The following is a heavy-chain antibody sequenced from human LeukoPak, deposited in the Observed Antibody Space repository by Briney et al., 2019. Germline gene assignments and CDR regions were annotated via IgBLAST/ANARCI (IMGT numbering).Heavy chain of an antibody. Sequence: SETLSLTCTVSGGSISSYYWSWIRQPPGKGLEWIGYIYYSGGTNYNPSLKSRVTISVDTSKNQFSLKLSSVTAADTAVYYCARGEHVPADKGDYYYYYYMDVWGKGTTVTVSS. J-gene: IGHJ6*03. CDR2: IYYSGGT. D-gene: IGHD2-2*01. CDR1: GGSISSYY. CDR3: ARGEHVPADKGDYYYYYYMDV. V-gene: IGHV4-59*01.